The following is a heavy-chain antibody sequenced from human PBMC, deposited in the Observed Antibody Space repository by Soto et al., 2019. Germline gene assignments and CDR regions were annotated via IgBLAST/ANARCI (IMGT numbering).Heavy chain of an antibody. V-gene: IGHV4-30-4*01. Sequence: SETLSLTCTVSGGSISSGDYYWSWIRQPPGKGLEWIGYIYYSGSTYYNPSLKSRVTISVDTSKNQFSLKLSSVTAADTAVYYCARPNSNYRYYGMDVWGQGTTVTVS. CDR2: IYYSGST. CDR3: ARPNSNYRYYGMDV. CDR1: GGSISSGDYY. J-gene: IGHJ6*02. D-gene: IGHD4-4*01.